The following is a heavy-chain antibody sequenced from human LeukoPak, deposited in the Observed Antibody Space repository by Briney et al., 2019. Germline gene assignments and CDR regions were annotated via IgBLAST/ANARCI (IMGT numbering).Heavy chain of an antibody. Sequence: GGSLRLSCAASGFTFSGSAMHWVRQASGKGLEWVGRIRSKANSYATAYAASVKGRFTISRDDSKNTAYLQMNSLKTEDTAAYYCTSLSGSYYESYDAFDIWGRGTMVTVSS. CDR2: IRSKANSYAT. CDR1: GFTFSGSA. V-gene: IGHV3-73*01. J-gene: IGHJ3*02. D-gene: IGHD1-26*01. CDR3: TSLSGSYYESYDAFDI.